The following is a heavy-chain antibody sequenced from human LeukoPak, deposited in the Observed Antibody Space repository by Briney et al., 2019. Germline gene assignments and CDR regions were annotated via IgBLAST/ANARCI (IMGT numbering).Heavy chain of an antibody. CDR1: VYSFTNYG. Sequence: ASVRLSFTASVYSFTNYGITWVREAPGQGTEWMGWGSGSTGSTHYAQSVQGRVTMTTDTSTGTAYMELRSLRSDDTAVYYCARVGRDCSTINCYWGDWLDPWGQGTQVIVSS. J-gene: IGHJ5*02. CDR2: GSGSTGST. V-gene: IGHV1-18*01. D-gene: IGHD2-2*01. CDR3: ARVGRDCSTINCYWGDWLDP.